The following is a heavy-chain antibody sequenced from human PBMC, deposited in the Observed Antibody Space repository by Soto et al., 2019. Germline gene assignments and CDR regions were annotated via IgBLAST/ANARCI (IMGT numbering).Heavy chain of an antibody. V-gene: IGHV3-30-3*01. J-gene: IGHJ4*02. CDR3: AREVFVFDSKTYLGGNDY. D-gene: IGHD1-1*01. CDR1: GFRLTTNP. CDR2: ISYDGNTK. Sequence: QVQLVESGGGVVQPGTSLRLSCEASGFRLTTNPMHWVRQAPGKGLEWVAVISYDGNTKFYADSVKGRFTISRDVSMNMXXLQMNGLRPEDTAIYYCAREVFVFDSKTYLGGNDYWGQGTLVSVS.